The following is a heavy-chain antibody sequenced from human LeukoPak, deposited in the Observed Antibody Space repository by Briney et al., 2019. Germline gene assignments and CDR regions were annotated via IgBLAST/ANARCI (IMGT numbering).Heavy chain of an antibody. Sequence: GGSLRLSCAAAGFTFSSYEMNWVRQAPGKGLEWVSHISFSGSAIYYADSVKGRFTISRDNSKNTLYLQMNSLRAEDTAVYYCARDSLGTVFDYWGQGTLVTVSS. CDR2: ISFSGSAI. V-gene: IGHV3-48*03. CDR3: ARDSLGTVFDY. D-gene: IGHD6-13*01. J-gene: IGHJ4*02. CDR1: GFTFSSYE.